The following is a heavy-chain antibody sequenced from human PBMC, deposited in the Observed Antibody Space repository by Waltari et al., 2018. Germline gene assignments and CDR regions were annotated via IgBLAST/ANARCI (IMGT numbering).Heavy chain of an antibody. Sequence: QVHLQESAPGLVKPSETLSLTCTVAGASLTTGAFYWGWVRQRPGKGLEWIGYVYYDGESFYSPSLTSRIVISLDKTKNQFSLNLGSVTAADTATYFCVRATAGAASPFDYWGKGTLVTVSS. CDR1: GASLTTGAFY. D-gene: IGHD6-19*01. CDR2: VYYDGES. V-gene: IGHV4-31*03. J-gene: IGHJ4*02. CDR3: VRATAGAASPFDY.